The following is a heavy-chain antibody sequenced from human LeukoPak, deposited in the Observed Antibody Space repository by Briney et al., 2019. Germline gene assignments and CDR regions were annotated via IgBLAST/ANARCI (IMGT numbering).Heavy chain of an antibody. CDR1: GGSFSHNY. V-gene: IGHV4-34*01. CDR3: ARGVDSAKVGY. D-gene: IGHD3-3*01. Sequence: SETLSLTCTVYGGSFSHNYWHWIRQPPGKGLEWIGEIHPNGTTTYNPSLESRVSISVDTPNNQFSLRVTSVTAADTAMYYCARGVDSAKVGYWGRGTLVTVSS. J-gene: IGHJ4*02. CDR2: IHPNGTT.